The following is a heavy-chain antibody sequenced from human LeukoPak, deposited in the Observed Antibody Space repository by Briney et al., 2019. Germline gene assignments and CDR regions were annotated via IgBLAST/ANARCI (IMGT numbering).Heavy chain of an antibody. CDR1: GYSFTSYW. CDR2: IYPGDSDT. Sequence: GASLKISCKGSGYSFTSYWIGWVRQMPGKGLEWMGIIYPGDSDTRYSPSFQGQVTISADKSISTAYLQWSSLKASDTAMYYCARRRSMVPYYFDYWGQGTLVTVSS. CDR3: ARRRSMVPYYFDY. J-gene: IGHJ4*02. V-gene: IGHV5-51*01. D-gene: IGHD3-10*01.